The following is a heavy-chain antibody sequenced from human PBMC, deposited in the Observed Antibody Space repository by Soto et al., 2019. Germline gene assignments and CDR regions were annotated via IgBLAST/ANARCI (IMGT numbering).Heavy chain of an antibody. D-gene: IGHD3-22*01. CDR1: GGSFSGYY. Sequence: SETLSLTCAVYGGSFSGYYWSWICQPPGKGLEWIGEINRCESTNYNPSLTSRVTISVDTSKNQFCLRLSAVTDADTAVYYWAQESARLFDCFDHWGEGTLVTVAS. CDR2: INRCEST. J-gene: IGHJ5*02. CDR3: AQESARLFDCFDH. V-gene: IGHV4-34*01.